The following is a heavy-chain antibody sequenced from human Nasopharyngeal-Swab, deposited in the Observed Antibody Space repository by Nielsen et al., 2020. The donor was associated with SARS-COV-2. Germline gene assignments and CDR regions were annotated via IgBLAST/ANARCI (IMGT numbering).Heavy chain of an antibody. Sequence: GESLKISCAASGFTFSSYGMHWVRQAPGKGLEWVAVISYDGSNKYYADSVKGRFTISRDNSKNTLYLQMNSLRAEDTAVYYCAKDQGSGWLQSYYYYYGMDVWGQGTTVTSP. CDR2: ISYDGSNK. CDR1: GFTFSSYG. CDR3: AKDQGSGWLQSYYYYYGMDV. D-gene: IGHD6-19*01. V-gene: IGHV3-30*18. J-gene: IGHJ6*02.